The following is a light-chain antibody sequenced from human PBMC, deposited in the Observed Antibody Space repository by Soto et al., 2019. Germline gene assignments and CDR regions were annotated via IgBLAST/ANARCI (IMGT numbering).Light chain of an antibody. V-gene: IGKV2-28*01. CDR2: LGS. Sequence: DIVMTQSPLSLPVTPGEPASISCRSSQSLLSSNGYNYLDWYLQTPGQSPQLLIYLGSNRASGVPDRFSVSGSGTDFTLEISRVEAEDVGIYHCMQALRAPPTFGQGTKVEI. CDR1: QSLLSSNGYNY. J-gene: IGKJ1*01. CDR3: MQALRAPPT.